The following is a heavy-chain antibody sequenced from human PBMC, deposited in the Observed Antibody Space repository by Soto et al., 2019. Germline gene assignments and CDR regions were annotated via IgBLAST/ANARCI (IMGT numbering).Heavy chain of an antibody. J-gene: IGHJ4*02. CDR3: AKDTTPRYSSGWHDY. V-gene: IGHV3-9*01. Sequence: EVQLVESGGGLVQPGRSLRLSCAASGFTFDDYAMHWVRQAPGKGLEWVSGISWNSGSIGYADSVKGRFTISRDNAKNSLYLQMNSLRAEDTALYYCAKDTTPRYSSGWHDYWGQGTLVTVSS. CDR2: ISWNSGSI. CDR1: GFTFDDYA. D-gene: IGHD6-19*01.